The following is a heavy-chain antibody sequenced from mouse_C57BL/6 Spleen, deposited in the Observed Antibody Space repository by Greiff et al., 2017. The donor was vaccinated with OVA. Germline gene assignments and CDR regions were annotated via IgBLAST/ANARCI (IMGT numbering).Heavy chain of an antibody. D-gene: IGHD1-1*01. J-gene: IGHJ1*03. V-gene: IGHV2-5*01. CDR3: AKEGTVRWYFDV. CDR2: IWRGGST. Sequence: QVQLKESGPGLVQPSQSLSITCTVSGFSLTSYGVHWVRQSPGKGLEWLGVIWRGGSTDYNAAFMSRLSITKDNSKSQVFFKMNSLQADDADIYKYAKEGTVRWYFDVWGTGTTVTVSS. CDR1: GFSLTSYG.